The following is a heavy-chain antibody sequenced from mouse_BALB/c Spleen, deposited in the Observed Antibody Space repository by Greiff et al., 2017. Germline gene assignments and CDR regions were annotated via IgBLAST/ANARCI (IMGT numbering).Heavy chain of an antibody. CDR3: ARQGYYGNYYAMDY. CDR2: ISSGGSYT. D-gene: IGHD2-1*01. V-gene: IGHV5-6*01. Sequence: EVQLVESGGDLVKPGGSLKLSCAASGFTFSSYGMSWVRQTPDKRLEWVATISSGGSYTYYPDSVKGRFTISRDNAKNTLYLQMSSLKSEDTAMYYCARQGYYGNYYAMDYWGQGTSVTVSS. CDR1: GFTFSSYG. J-gene: IGHJ4*01.